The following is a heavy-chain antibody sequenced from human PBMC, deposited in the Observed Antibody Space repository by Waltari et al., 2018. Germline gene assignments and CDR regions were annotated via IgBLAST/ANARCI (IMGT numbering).Heavy chain of an antibody. Sequence: QLQLQESGPGLVKPSETLSLTCTVSGGSISSSSYYWGWIRQPPGKGLEWIGSISYSGSTYYNPALKGRVTIAVDTSKNQFSLKLSSVTAADTAVYYCAGTLYSSSWYVDYWGQGTLVTVSS. CDR1: GGSISSSSYY. J-gene: IGHJ4*02. D-gene: IGHD6-13*01. CDR2: ISYSGST. CDR3: AGTLYSSSWYVDY. V-gene: IGHV4-39*07.